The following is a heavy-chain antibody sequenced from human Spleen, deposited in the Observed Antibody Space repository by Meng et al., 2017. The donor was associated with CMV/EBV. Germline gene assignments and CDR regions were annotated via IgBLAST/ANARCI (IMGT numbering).Heavy chain of an antibody. J-gene: IGHJ4*02. CDR2: IKCDGSEK. Sequence: GESLKISCAASGFTFSSSWMHWVCQAPEKGLEWVADIKCDGSEKYYVDSVKGRLTISRDNAKNSLYLQVNSLRAEDMTVYYCAKDIEITFGGVIVTGFDYWGQGMLVTVSS. V-gene: IGHV3-52*01. D-gene: IGHD3-16*02. CDR3: AKDIEITFGGVIVTGFDY. CDR1: GFTFSSSW.